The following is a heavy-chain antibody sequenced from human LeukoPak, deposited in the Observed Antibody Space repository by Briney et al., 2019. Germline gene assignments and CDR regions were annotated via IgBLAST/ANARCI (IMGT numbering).Heavy chain of an antibody. J-gene: IGHJ4*02. Sequence: SETLSLTCAVYGGSFSGYYWSWIRQPPGKGLEWTGEINHSGSTNYIPSLKSRVTISVDTSKNQFSLKLSSVTAADTAVYYCARGNLYYFDSSGYYFKFDYWGQGTLVTVSS. CDR1: GGSFSGYY. V-gene: IGHV4-34*01. CDR3: ARGNLYYFDSSGYYFKFDY. CDR2: INHSGST. D-gene: IGHD3-22*01.